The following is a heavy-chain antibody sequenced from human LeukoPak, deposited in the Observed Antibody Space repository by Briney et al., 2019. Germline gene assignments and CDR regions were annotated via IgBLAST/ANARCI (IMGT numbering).Heavy chain of an antibody. CDR1: GGSINSYY. Sequence: SETPSPTCSVSGGSINSYYWGWIRQPPGKGLEWIGYIYYSGNTKYNPSLKSRITISVDTSKNQFSLNLISVTAADTAVYYCARLGEYYYYGMDVWGQGTTVTVSS. CDR3: ARLGEYYYYGMDV. CDR2: IYYSGNT. V-gene: IGHV4-59*08. J-gene: IGHJ6*02.